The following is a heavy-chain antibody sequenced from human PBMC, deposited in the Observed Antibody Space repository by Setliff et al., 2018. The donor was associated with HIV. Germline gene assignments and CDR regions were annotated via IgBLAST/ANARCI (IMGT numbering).Heavy chain of an antibody. CDR2: IYYSGST. V-gene: IGHV4-39*07. D-gene: IGHD3-22*01. CDR3: ARSGLFDSSGYYLEYFDY. Sequence: SETLSPTCTVSGDSISSGSDYWNWIRQPPGKGLEWIGSIYYSGSTYYNPSLKSRVTILVDTSKNQFSLELSSVTAADTAVYYCARSGLFDSSGYYLEYFDYWGQGTLVTVSS. CDR1: GDSISSGSDY. J-gene: IGHJ4*02.